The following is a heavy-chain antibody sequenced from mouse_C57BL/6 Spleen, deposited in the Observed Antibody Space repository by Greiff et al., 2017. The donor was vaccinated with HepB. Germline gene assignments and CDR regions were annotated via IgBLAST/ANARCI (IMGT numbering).Heavy chain of an antibody. CDR3: ARGRDGENFDY. D-gene: IGHD3-3*01. CDR1: GYAFTNYL. CDR2: INPGSGGT. J-gene: IGHJ2*01. V-gene: IGHV1-54*01. Sequence: VQLQESGAELVRPGTSVKVSCKASGYAFTNYLIEWVKQRPGQGLEWIGVINPGSGGTNYNEKFKGKATLTADKSSSTAYMQLSSLTSEDSAVYFCARGRDGENFDYWGQGTTLTVSS.